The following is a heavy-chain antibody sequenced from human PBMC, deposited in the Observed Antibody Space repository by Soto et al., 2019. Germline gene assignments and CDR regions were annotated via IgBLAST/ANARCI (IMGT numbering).Heavy chain of an antibody. CDR2: IRSKAYGGTK. CDR3: TRYTSTSRYSYFGMDV. CDR1: GFTFGDYA. D-gene: IGHD2-2*01. J-gene: IGHJ6*02. V-gene: IGHV3-49*03. Sequence: GGSLRLSCTGSGFTFGDYAISWSRQAPGKGLEWVGVIRSKAYGGTKDYAASVKGRFTILRDDSKSIAYLQMNSLQSEDTGVYYCTRYTSTSRYSYFGMDVWGHGTTVTVSS.